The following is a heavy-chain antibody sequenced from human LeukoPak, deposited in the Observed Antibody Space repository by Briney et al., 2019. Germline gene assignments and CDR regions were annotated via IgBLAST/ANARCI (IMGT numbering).Heavy chain of an antibody. J-gene: IGHJ4*02. Sequence: SQTLSLTCALSGDSFSSNSATWNWISQSPLRGLEWRGRTYYRSQWNNDYAAYVKSRIDINPATSQNQLSLQLISVTPEDTAVYYCARGRGSSADFDYWGQGTLVTVSS. CDR2: TYYRSQWNN. V-gene: IGHV6-1*01. D-gene: IGHD6-6*01. CDR1: GDSFSSNSAT. CDR3: ARGRGSSADFDY.